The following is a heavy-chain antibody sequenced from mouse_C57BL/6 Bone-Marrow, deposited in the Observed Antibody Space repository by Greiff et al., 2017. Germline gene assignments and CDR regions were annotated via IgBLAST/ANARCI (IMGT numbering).Heavy chain of an antibody. V-gene: IGHV14-3*01. CDR2: IDPANGNT. D-gene: IGHD4-1*01. J-gene: IGHJ3*01. CDR3: ARPGTLIWFAY. CDR1: GFNIKNTY. Sequence: VQLKESVAELVRPGASVKLPCTASGFNIKNTYMHWVTQRPEQGLELIGRIDPANGNTKYAPKFQGKATITADTSSNTAYLQLSSLTSEDTAIYYCARPGTLIWFAYWGQGTLVTVST.